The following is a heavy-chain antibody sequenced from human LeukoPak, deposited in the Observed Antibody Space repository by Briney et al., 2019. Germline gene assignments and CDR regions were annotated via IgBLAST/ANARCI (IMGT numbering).Heavy chain of an antibody. Sequence: PSETLSLTCTVSGGSISSSSYYWGWIRQPPGKGLEWIGSIYYSGSTYYNPSLKSRVTMSVDTSKNQFSLKLSSVTAADTAVYYCAREDHSSGWYYFDYWGQGTLVTVSS. V-gene: IGHV4-39*07. CDR2: IYYSGST. CDR1: GGSISSSSYY. CDR3: AREDHSSGWYYFDY. J-gene: IGHJ4*02. D-gene: IGHD6-19*01.